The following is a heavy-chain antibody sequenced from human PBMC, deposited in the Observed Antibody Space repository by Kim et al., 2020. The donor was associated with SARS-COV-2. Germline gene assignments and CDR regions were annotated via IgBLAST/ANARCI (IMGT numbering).Heavy chain of an antibody. V-gene: IGHV1-69*13. CDR2: IIPIFGTA. Sequence: SVKVSCKASGGTFSSYAISWVRQAPGQGLEWMGGIIPIFGTANYAQKFQGRVTITADESTSTAYMELSSLRSEDTAVYYCARGGGLRPYCGGDCYSRDFDYWGQGTLVTVSS. CDR1: GGTFSSYA. CDR3: ARGGGLRPYCGGDCYSRDFDY. J-gene: IGHJ4*02. D-gene: IGHD2-21*02.